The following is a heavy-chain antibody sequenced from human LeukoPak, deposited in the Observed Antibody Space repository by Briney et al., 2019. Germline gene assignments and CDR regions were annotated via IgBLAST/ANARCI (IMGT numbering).Heavy chain of an antibody. CDR2: IKQDGSEK. CDR1: GFMFNTYW. CDR3: ARVAVIYYYYMEV. Sequence: GGSLRLSCAASGFMFNTYWMSWVRQAPGKGLEWVANIKQDGSEKYYVDSVKGRFTISRDNAENSLYLQMNSLRVEDTAVYYCARVAVIYYYYMEVWGKGTTVTVSS. D-gene: IGHD2/OR15-2a*01. J-gene: IGHJ6*03. V-gene: IGHV3-7*01.